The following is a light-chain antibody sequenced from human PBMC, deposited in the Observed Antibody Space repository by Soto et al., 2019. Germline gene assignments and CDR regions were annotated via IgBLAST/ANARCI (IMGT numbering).Light chain of an antibody. CDR1: QSVSNS. J-gene: IGKJ5*01. V-gene: IGKV3-11*01. CDR3: QQYNNWPIT. CDR2: DAS. Sequence: EIVLTQSPATLSLSPGERATLSCRASQSVSNSLAWYQQKPGQAPRLLIYDASNRATGIPARFSGSGSGTEFTLTISSLQSEDFAVYYCQQYNNWPITFGQGTRLEI.